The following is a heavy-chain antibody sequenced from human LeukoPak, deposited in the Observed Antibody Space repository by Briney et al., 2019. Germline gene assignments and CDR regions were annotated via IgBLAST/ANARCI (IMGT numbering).Heavy chain of an antibody. Sequence: GRSLRLSCAAAGFTFSSYAMHWVRQAPGKGLEWVAVISYDGSNKYYADSVKGRFTIPRDNSRNTLYLQMNSLRAEDTAVYYCARDVPIAVPGTINSVYFQQWGQGTLVTVSS. CDR1: GFTFSSYA. D-gene: IGHD6-19*01. CDR3: ARDVPIAVPGTINSVYFQQ. J-gene: IGHJ1*01. CDR2: ISYDGSNK. V-gene: IGHV3-30-3*01.